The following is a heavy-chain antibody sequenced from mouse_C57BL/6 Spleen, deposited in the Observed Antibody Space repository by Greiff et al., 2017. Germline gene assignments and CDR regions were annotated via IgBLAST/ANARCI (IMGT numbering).Heavy chain of an antibody. Sequence: QVQLQQPGAELVKPGASVKMSCKASGYTFTSYWITWVKQRPGQGLEWIGDIYPGSGSTNYNGKFKSKATLTVDTSSSTAYMQLSSLTSEDSAVYYCARSTTVVATNYWGQGTTLTVSS. J-gene: IGHJ2*01. D-gene: IGHD1-1*01. CDR2: IYPGSGST. V-gene: IGHV1-55*01. CDR1: GYTFTSYW. CDR3: ARSTTVVATNY.